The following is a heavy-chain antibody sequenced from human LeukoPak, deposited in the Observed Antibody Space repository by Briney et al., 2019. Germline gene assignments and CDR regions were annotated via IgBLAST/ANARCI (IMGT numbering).Heavy chain of an antibody. CDR1: GFTFTSYW. CDR3: ARGGENYYRSGSHDY. D-gene: IGHD3-10*01. CDR2: IKHDGSEK. V-gene: IGHV3-7*01. J-gene: IGHJ4*02. Sequence: GGSLRLSCAASGFTFTSYWMSWVRQAPGKGLEWMANIKHDGSEKYYVDSLKGRFTISRDNAKNSLYLQMNSLRAEDTAVYYCARGGENYYRSGSHDYWGQGTLVTVSS.